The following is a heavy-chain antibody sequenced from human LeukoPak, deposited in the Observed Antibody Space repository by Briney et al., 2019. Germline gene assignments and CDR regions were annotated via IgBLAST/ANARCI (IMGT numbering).Heavy chain of an antibody. Sequence: ASVKVSCKASGYTFTSYGISWVRQAPGQELERMGWISAYNGNTNYAQKLQGRVTMTTDTSTSTAYMELRSLRSDDTAVYYCAREENDGDYVAYWGQGTLVTVSS. CDR2: ISAYNGNT. J-gene: IGHJ4*02. CDR1: GYTFTSYG. CDR3: AREENDGDYVAY. V-gene: IGHV1-18*04. D-gene: IGHD4-17*01.